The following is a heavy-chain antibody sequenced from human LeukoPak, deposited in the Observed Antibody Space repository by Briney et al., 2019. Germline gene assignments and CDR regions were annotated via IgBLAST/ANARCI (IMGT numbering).Heavy chain of an antibody. Sequence: SVKVSCEASGGTFSSYAISWVRQAPGQGLEWMGRIIPILGIANYAQKFQGRVTITADKSTSTAYMELSSLRSEDTAVYYCARGAYYYDSSGYTQFDYWGQGTLVTVSS. J-gene: IGHJ4*02. CDR2: IIPILGIA. CDR3: ARGAYYYDSSGYTQFDY. V-gene: IGHV1-69*04. D-gene: IGHD3-22*01. CDR1: GGTFSSYA.